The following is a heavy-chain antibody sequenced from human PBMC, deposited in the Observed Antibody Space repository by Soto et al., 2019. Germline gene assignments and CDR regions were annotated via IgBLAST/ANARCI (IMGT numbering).Heavy chain of an antibody. V-gene: IGHV3-21*01. J-gene: IGHJ6*02. CDR2: ISSSSSYI. D-gene: IGHD5-12*01. CDR1: GFTFSSYS. Sequence: GGSLRLSCAASGFTFSSYSMNWVRQSPGKGLEWVSSISSSSSYIYYADSVKGRFTISRDNAKNSLYLQMNSLRAEDTAVHYCARVGLATIILYGMDVWGQGTTVTVS. CDR3: ARVGLATIILYGMDV.